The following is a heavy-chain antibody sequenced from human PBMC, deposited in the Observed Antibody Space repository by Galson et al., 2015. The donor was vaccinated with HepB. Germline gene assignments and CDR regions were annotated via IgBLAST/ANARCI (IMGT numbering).Heavy chain of an antibody. J-gene: IGHJ5*02. CDR2: IYYTGTT. CDR1: GGSISNNMYY. CDR3: ARLSNRALGWVDP. Sequence: ETLSLTCTVSGGSISNNMYYWDWIRQPPGKGLEWIGSIYYTGTTYYNPSLKSPVTISVDTSKNQFSLKLSSVTAADTAVYYCARLSNRALGWVDPWGQGTLGTVS. V-gene: IGHV4-39*07. D-gene: IGHD3-16*01.